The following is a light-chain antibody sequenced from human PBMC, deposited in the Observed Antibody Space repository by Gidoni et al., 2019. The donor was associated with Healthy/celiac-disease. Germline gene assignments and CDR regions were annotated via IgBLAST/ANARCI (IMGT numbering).Light chain of an antibody. V-gene: IGKV1-8*01. J-gene: IGKJ2*01. CDR3: QQYYSYPPYT. CDR1: QGISSY. CDR2: AAA. Sequence: AIRMTQSPSSFSASTGDRVTITCRAMQGISSYLAWYQQKPGKAPKLLIYAAATSQSGVPSRFSGSGSGKDFTLNISCLQSEDFATYYCQQYYSYPPYTFGQGTKLEIK.